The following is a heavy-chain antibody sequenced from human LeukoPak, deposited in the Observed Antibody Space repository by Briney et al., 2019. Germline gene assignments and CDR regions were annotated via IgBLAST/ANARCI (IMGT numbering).Heavy chain of an antibody. V-gene: IGHV4-34*01. Sequence: SETLSLTCAVYGGSFSYYYLTWLRQPPGKGLEWIGEISHSGSSLYNPSLKSRVTISADTSKNHFSLKLNSVTAADTAVYYCEMVVVALGVPFDYWGQGTLVTVSS. CDR3: EMVVVALGVPFDY. CDR1: GGSFSYYY. J-gene: IGHJ4*02. CDR2: ISHSGSS. D-gene: IGHD3-22*01.